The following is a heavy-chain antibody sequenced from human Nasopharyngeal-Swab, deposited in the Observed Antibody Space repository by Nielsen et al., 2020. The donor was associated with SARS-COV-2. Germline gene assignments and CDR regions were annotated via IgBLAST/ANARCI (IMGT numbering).Heavy chain of an antibody. CDR1: GFTFSSFG. V-gene: IGHV3-30*03. Sequence: GGSLRLSCAASGFTFSSFGMHWVRQAPGKGLEWVAFIAHDASNEYYGDSVKGRFSISRDSSKNTLYLQMDSLRGEDTAVYYCARPLNIAAAGTGAFYLWGQGTMVTVS. CDR2: IAHDASNE. J-gene: IGHJ3*01. CDR3: ARPLNIAAAGTGAFYL. D-gene: IGHD6-13*01.